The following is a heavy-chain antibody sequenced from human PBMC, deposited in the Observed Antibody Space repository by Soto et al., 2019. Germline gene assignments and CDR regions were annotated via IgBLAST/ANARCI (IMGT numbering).Heavy chain of an antibody. D-gene: IGHD6-19*01. CDR1: GGTFNSYA. V-gene: IGHV1-69*01. CDR2: IIPIFGTA. CDR3: ASIRRSGWTGLWFDP. J-gene: IGHJ5*02. Sequence: QVQLVQSGAEVQKPGSSVKVSCKASGGTFNSYAISWVRQAPGQGLEWMGGIIPIFGTANYAQKFQGRVTITADESTSTAYMELSSLRSEDTAVYYCASIRRSGWTGLWFDPWGQGTLVTVSS.